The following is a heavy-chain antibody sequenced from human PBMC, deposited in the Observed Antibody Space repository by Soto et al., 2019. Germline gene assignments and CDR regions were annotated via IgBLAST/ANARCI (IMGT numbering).Heavy chain of an antibody. Sequence: EVQLLESGGGLVQPGGSLRLSCAASGFPFNNYPLSWVRQAPGKGLEWVATIRNSGGSTAYADSVKGRFSISRDQAKNTLHLQMNSLRVEDTAVYYCAKCDFGDPYWYFDFWGRGTRVTVSS. CDR2: IRNSGGST. J-gene: IGHJ2*01. CDR1: GFPFNNYP. CDR3: AKCDFGDPYWYFDF. D-gene: IGHD4-17*01. V-gene: IGHV3-23*01.